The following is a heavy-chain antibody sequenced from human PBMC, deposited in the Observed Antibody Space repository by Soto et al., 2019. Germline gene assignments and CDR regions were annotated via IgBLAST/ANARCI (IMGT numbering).Heavy chain of an antibody. CDR1: GFTFSSYA. CDR2: ISGSGGST. Sequence: GGSLRLSCAASGFTFSSYAMSWVRQAPGKGLEWVSAISGSGGSTYYADSVKGRFTISRDNSKNTLYLQMNSLRAEDTAVYYCAKDPQLYGDYATYFDYWGQGTLVTVSS. V-gene: IGHV3-23*01. CDR3: AKDPQLYGDYATYFDY. J-gene: IGHJ4*02. D-gene: IGHD4-17*01.